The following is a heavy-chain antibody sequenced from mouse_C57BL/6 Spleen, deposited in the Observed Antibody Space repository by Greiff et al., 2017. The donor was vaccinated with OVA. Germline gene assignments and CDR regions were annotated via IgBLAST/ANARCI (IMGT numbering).Heavy chain of an antibody. D-gene: IGHD2-12*01. Sequence: EVMLVESGGGLVKPGGSLKLSCAASGFTFSDYGMHWVRQAPEKGLEWVAYISSGSSTIYYADTVKGRFTISRDNAKNTLFLQMTSLRSEDTAMYYSAHDSYYLFAYWGQGTLVTVSA. CDR1: GFTFSDYG. CDR2: ISSGSSTI. V-gene: IGHV5-17*01. CDR3: AHDSYYLFAY. J-gene: IGHJ3*01.